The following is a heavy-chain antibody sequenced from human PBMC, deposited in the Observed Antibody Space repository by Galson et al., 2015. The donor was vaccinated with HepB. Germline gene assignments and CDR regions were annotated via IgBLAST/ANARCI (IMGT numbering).Heavy chain of an antibody. CDR2: ISYDGSNK. Sequence: SLRLSCAASGFTFSSYAMHWVRQAPGKGLEWVAVISYDGSNKYYADSVKGRFTISRDNSKNTLYLQMNSLRAEDTAVYYCARDLTGRNPLAQSGSSSWIKSDYYYYGMDVWGQGTTVTVSS. CDR1: GFTFSSYA. V-gene: IGHV3-30-3*01. J-gene: IGHJ6*02. CDR3: ARDLTGRNPLAQSGSSSWIKSDYYYYGMDV. D-gene: IGHD6-13*01.